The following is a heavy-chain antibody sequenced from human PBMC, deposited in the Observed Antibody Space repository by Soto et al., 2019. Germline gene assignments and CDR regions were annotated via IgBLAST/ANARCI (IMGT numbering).Heavy chain of an antibody. CDR3: ARSGPGGYIDH. CDR1: GDSVSSKNAA. CDR2: TYYRSKWHS. D-gene: IGHD2-15*01. Sequence: SQTLSLTCDISGDSVSSKNAAWNWIRQSPSRGLEWLGRTYYRSKWHSGYAVSVRSRVSISPDTAKNRFSLQLNSVTPDDTAVYYCARSGPGGYIDHWGRGTLVTVSS. J-gene: IGHJ4*02. V-gene: IGHV6-1*01.